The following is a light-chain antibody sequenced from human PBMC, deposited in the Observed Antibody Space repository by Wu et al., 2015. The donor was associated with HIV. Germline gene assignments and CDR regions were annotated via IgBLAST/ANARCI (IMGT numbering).Light chain of an antibody. J-gene: IGKJ1*01. CDR1: QSIGDN. CDR3: QQYGSSPWT. Sequence: ETVMTQSPVTLSVSPGERATLSCRASQSIGDNLAWYQQKPGQSPRLLIYGASTRATGIPARFSGSGSETEFTLTISSLQSEDFAVYYCQQYGSSPWTFGQGTKVELK. CDR2: GAS. V-gene: IGKV3-15*01.